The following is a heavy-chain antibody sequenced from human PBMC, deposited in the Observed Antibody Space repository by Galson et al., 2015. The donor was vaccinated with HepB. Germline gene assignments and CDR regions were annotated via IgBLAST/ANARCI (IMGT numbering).Heavy chain of an antibody. J-gene: IGHJ5*02. D-gene: IGHD1-1*01. CDR1: GFTFSSYW. Sequence: SLRLSCAASGFTFSSYWMTWIRQAPGKGLEWVSRINSDGKSSNYADSVKGRFIISRDNAKNTLYLKGNSLRDEDTAMYYCAKDRNDGGYDPWGQGTLVIVAS. CDR2: INSDGKSS. V-gene: IGHV3-74*01. CDR3: AKDRNDGGYDP.